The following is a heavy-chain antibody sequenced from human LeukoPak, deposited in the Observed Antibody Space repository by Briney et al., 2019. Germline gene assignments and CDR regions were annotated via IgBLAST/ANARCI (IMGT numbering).Heavy chain of an antibody. D-gene: IGHD2-2*01. CDR3: AREFAGIVVVPAVRALDY. V-gene: IGHV1-2*02. Sequence: ASVKVSCKASGYTFTGYYMHWVRQAPGQGLEWMGWINPNSGGTNYAQKFQGRVTMTRDTSISTAYMELSRLRSDDTAVYYCAREFAGIVVVPAVRALDYWGQGTLVTVSS. J-gene: IGHJ4*02. CDR1: GYTFTGYY. CDR2: INPNSGGT.